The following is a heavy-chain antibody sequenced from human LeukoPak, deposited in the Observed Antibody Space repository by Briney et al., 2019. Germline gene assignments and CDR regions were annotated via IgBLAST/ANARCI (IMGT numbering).Heavy chain of an antibody. V-gene: IGHV3-53*01. D-gene: IGHD4-17*01. Sequence: GGSLRLSCAASGLTASHNYVSWVRQAPGKGLEWVSAIHTSGDTCYADSVKGRFTISRDTSKNTLYLQINSLRVEDTAVYYCIVFGDSNHWGQGTLVTVSS. J-gene: IGHJ5*02. CDR1: GLTASHNY. CDR3: IVFGDSNH. CDR2: IHTSGDT.